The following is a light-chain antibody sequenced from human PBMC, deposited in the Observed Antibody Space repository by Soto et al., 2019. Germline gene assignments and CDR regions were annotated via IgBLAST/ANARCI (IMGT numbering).Light chain of an antibody. CDR1: SSDVGGYNY. CDR3: SSYTSTEDCV. J-gene: IGLJ7*01. CDR2: DVS. V-gene: IGLV2-14*01. Sequence: QSALTQPASVSGSPGQSITISCTGTSSDVGGYNYVSWYQQHPGKAPKLMIYDVSNRPSGVSNRFSGSKSGNTASLTISGLQAEDEADYYCSSYTSTEDCVFGPGTQLTVL.